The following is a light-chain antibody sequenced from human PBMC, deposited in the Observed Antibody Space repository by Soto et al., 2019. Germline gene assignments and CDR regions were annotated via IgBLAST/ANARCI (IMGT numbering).Light chain of an antibody. CDR2: EVS. CDR1: SSDVGGYNY. J-gene: IGLJ3*02. CDR3: SSYTSSSALV. Sequence: QSALTQPASVSASPGQSITISCTGTSSDVGGYNYVSWYQQHPGKAPKLMIYEVSSRPSGVSNRFSGSKSGNTASLTISGLQAEDEADYYCSSYTSSSALVFGGGTKLTVL. V-gene: IGLV2-14*01.